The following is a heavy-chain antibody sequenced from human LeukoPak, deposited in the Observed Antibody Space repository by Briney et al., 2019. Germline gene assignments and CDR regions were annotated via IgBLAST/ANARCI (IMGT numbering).Heavy chain of an antibody. CDR2: ISWNGGRT. D-gene: IGHD3-22*01. CDR1: GFTFDDYA. Sequence: GGSLRLSCAASGFTFDDYAMHWVRQAPGKGLEWVSGISWNGGRTAYADSVKGRLTISRDNAKNSLYLQMNSLRAEDTALYYCAKPIYDSSGYTIVGFDYWGQGTLVTVSS. CDR3: AKPIYDSSGYTIVGFDY. J-gene: IGHJ4*02. V-gene: IGHV3-9*01.